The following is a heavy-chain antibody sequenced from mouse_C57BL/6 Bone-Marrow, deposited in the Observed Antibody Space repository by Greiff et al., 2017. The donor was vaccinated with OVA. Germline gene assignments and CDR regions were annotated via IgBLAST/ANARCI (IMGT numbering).Heavy chain of an antibody. D-gene: IGHD4-1*01. J-gene: IGHJ1*03. Sequence: VQLQQSGAELARPGASVKRSCKASGYTFTSYGISWVKQRTGQGLEWIGEIYPRSGNTYYNEKFKGKATLTADKSSSTAYMELRSLTSEDSAVYFCARLGRGYFDVWGTGTTVTVSS. CDR2: IYPRSGNT. CDR1: GYTFTSYG. V-gene: IGHV1-81*01. CDR3: ARLGRGYFDV.